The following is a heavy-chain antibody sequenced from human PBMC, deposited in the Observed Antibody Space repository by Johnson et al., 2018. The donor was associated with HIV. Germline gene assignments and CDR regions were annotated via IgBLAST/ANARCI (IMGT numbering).Heavy chain of an antibody. V-gene: IGHV3-7*01. D-gene: IGHD3-22*01. Sequence: VQLVESGGGLIQPGGPLRLSCPASGFTVSSNYMSWVRQAPGKGLEWVANIKQDGSEKYCVDSVKGRFTISRDNAKNSLYLQMNSLRAEDTAVYYCARGGYYYDSYDAFDIWGQGTMVTVSS. CDR1: GFTVSSNY. CDR2: IKQDGSEK. J-gene: IGHJ3*02. CDR3: ARGGYYYDSYDAFDI.